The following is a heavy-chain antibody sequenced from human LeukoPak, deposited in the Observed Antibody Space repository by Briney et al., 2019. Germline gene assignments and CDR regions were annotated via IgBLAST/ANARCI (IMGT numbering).Heavy chain of an antibody. CDR3: ARRRVEQWLSGQEYFQH. CDR2: INTNTGNP. J-gene: IGHJ1*01. V-gene: IGHV7-4-1*02. Sequence: ASVKVSCKASGYAFTNYAMGWVRQAPGQGLEWMGWINTNTGNPAYAQGFTGRFVFSLDTSVSTAYLQISSLKAEDTAVYYCARRRVEQWLSGQEYFQHWGQGTLVTVSS. D-gene: IGHD6-19*01. CDR1: GYAFTNYA.